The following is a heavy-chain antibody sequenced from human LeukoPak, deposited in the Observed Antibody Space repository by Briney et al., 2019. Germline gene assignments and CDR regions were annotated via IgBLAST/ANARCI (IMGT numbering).Heavy chain of an antibody. J-gene: IGHJ5*02. V-gene: IGHV1-3*01. Sequence: ASVKVSCKASGCTFTSYAMHWVRQAPGQRLEWMGWINAGNGNTKYSQKFQGRVTITRDTSASTAYMELSSLRSEDTAVYYCARPFIAVAFGDGENWFDPWGQGTLVTVSS. CDR2: INAGNGNT. CDR1: GCTFTSYA. CDR3: ARPFIAVAFGDGENWFDP. D-gene: IGHD6-19*01.